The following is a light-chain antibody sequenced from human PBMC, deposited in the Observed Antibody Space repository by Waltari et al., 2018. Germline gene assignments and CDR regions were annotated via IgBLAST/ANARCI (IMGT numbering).Light chain of an antibody. Sequence: QSALTQPASVSGSPGQSITISCTGTSSDVGSYNYVSWYQQHPGKAPKLMIYDVSLRPSGGSNRFSGSKSGNTAYLTISGLQAEDEADYYCSSYITTNTLELFGGGTSLTVL. V-gene: IGLV2-14*03. CDR3: SSYITTNTLEL. J-gene: IGLJ2*01. CDR1: SSDVGSYNY. CDR2: DVS.